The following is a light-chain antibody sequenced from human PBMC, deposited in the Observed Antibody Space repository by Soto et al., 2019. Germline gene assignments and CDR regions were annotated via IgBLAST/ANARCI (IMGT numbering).Light chain of an antibody. CDR3: HQYGSSRT. Sequence: EIVFTQSPGTLSLSPWERATLSCRASQSVSSSYLAWYQQKPGQAPRLLMYGASSRATGIPDRFSGSGSGTDFTLTISRLEPEDFAVYYCHQYGSSRTFGQGTKVDIK. J-gene: IGKJ1*01. CDR2: GAS. V-gene: IGKV3-20*01. CDR1: QSVSSSY.